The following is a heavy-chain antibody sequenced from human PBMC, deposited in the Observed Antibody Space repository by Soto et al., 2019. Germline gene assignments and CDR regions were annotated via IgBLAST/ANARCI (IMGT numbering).Heavy chain of an antibody. Sequence: QVQLVQSGAEVKKPGSSVKVSCKASGGTFSSNTISWVRQAHGQGLEWMGRIIPILGIANYAQKFQGRVTITADKSTSTAYMELSSLSSEDTAVYYCARLVRGYSYSSRDYWGQGTLVTVSS. CDR2: IIPILGIA. CDR1: GGTFSSNT. D-gene: IGHD5-18*01. V-gene: IGHV1-69*02. J-gene: IGHJ4*02. CDR3: ARLVRGYSYSSRDY.